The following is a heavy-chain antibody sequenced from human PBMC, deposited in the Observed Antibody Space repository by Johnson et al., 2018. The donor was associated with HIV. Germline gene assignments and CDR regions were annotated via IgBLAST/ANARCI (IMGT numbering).Heavy chain of an antibody. D-gene: IGHD3-3*01. J-gene: IGHJ3*02. CDR1: GFTFGDYA. CDR3: TTGTLFFQGSGYTTTYDAFDI. Sequence: VQLVESGGDLVQPGRSLRLSCTASGFTFGDYAMSWFRQAPGKGLEWVANINQDGSEKYYVDSVKGRFTISRDNAKNSLYLQMNSLKTEDTGVYYCTTGTLFFQGSGYTTTYDAFDIWGQGTMVIVSS. CDR2: INQDGSEK. V-gene: IGHV3-7*03.